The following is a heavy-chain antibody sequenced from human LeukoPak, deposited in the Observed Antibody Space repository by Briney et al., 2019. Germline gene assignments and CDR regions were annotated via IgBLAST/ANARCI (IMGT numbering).Heavy chain of an antibody. J-gene: IGHJ4*01. CDR2: IGGRDAGT. CDR1: GFILSNYA. Sequence: GASLRLSCVASGFILSNYAMSWVRQAAGKGLEWVSAIGGRDAGTYYADSVKGRFTVSRDDPKNTLYLQMNTLRVEDTAVYYCAKWGDYDILAGYYDSDYWGHGTLVTVSS. V-gene: IGHV3-23*01. CDR3: AKWGDYDILAGYYDSDY. D-gene: IGHD3-9*01.